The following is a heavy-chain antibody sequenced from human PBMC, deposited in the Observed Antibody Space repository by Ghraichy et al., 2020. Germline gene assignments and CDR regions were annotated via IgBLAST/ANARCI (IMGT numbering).Heavy chain of an antibody. Sequence: GGSLRLSCAASGFTFSSYTMNWVRQAPGKGLEWVSSISSKSSYIYNADSMKGRFTISRDNAKNSLYLQMNSLRADDTAVYYCARGRLYYYDNSGHYYFDYWGQGTLVTVSS. V-gene: IGHV3-21*01. CDR1: GFTFSSYT. J-gene: IGHJ4*02. CDR3: ARGRLYYYDNSGHYYFDY. D-gene: IGHD3-22*01. CDR2: ISSKSSYI.